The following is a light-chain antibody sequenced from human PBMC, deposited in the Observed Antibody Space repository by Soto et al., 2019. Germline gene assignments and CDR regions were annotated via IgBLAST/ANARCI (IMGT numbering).Light chain of an antibody. Sequence: SVLTQPPSASGTPGQRVTISCSGSTPSIGSNYVYWYQQLPGTAPKLLIYRNDQRPSGVPDRISGSKSGTSASLAISGLRSEDEADYYCAAWHDSLRGVLFGGGTKLTVL. V-gene: IGLV1-47*01. CDR1: TPSIGSNY. CDR3: AAWHDSLRGVL. CDR2: RND. J-gene: IGLJ2*01.